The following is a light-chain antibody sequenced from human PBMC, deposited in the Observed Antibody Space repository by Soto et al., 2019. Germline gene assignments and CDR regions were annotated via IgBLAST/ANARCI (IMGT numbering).Light chain of an antibody. J-gene: IGKJ4*01. CDR2: GAS. Sequence: EIVLTQSPGTLSLSPGERATLSCRASQSVSTSYLAWYQQKPGQAPRLLIYGASSRATGIPDRFSGSGSGADXXXTIXRLXPEDFAVYYCQQYGSVPLTFGGGTKVEIK. CDR3: QQYGSVPLT. V-gene: IGKV3-20*01. CDR1: QSVSTSY.